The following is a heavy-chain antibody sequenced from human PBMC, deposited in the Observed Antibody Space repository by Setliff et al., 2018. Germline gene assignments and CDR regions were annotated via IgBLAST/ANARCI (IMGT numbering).Heavy chain of an antibody. CDR1: GFTFSSYA. CDR3: ARENYYVSSGYYYGVDY. V-gene: IGHV3-23*03. J-gene: IGHJ4*02. Sequence: GGSLRLSCAVSGFTFSSYAMSWVRQAPGKGLEWVSTIYSGDRSTFYTDSVKGRFTISRDSSKNTLYLQMNSLRAEDTAVYYCARENYYVSSGYYYGVDYWGQGTLVTVSS. D-gene: IGHD3-22*01. CDR2: IYSGDRST.